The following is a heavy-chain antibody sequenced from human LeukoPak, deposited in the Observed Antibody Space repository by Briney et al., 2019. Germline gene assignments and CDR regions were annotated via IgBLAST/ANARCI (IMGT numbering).Heavy chain of an antibody. CDR2: IKQDGSEK. V-gene: IGHV3-7*01. D-gene: IGHD3-10*01. Sequence: PGGSLRLSCAASGFTSSSYWMSWVRQAPGKGLEWVANIKQDGSEKYYVDSVKGRFTISRDNAKNSLYLQMNSLRAEDTAVYYCASGGSGSYRYYFDYWGQGTLVTVSS. J-gene: IGHJ4*02. CDR1: GFTSSSYW. CDR3: ASGGSGSYRYYFDY.